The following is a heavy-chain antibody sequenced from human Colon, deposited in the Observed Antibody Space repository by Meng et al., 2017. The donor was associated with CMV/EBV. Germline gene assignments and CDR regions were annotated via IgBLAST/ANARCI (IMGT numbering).Heavy chain of an antibody. CDR2: IGAGFDT. CDR1: GFIFSSYD. V-gene: IGHV3-13*01. CDR3: AKGRPRLRFLEWLLDGMDV. D-gene: IGHD3-3*01. J-gene: IGHJ6*02. Sequence: GGSLRLSCAASGFIFSSYDMHWVRQAAGKGLEWVSAIGAGFDTYYSDSVKGRFTISRDNSKNTLYLQMNSLRAEDTAVYYCAKGRPRLRFLEWLLDGMDVWGQGTTVTVSS.